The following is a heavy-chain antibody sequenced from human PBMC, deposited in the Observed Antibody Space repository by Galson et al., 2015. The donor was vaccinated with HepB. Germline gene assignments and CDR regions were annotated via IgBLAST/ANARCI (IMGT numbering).Heavy chain of an antibody. J-gene: IGHJ5*02. CDR1: GYTLTEFS. V-gene: IGHV1-24*01. CDR3: ARAVYYDFWNGFGP. CDR2: FDPENSET. Sequence: SVKVSCKVSGYTLTEFSMHWVRQAPGGRLEWLGGFDPENSETIYAQKFRGRVTMTEDASTDTAYMQLSRLRSEDTAIYYCARAVYYDFWNGFGPWGQGTLVTVSS. D-gene: IGHD3-3*01.